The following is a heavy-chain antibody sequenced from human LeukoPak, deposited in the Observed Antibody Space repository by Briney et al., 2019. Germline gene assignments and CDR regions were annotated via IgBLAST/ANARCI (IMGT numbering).Heavy chain of an antibody. D-gene: IGHD2-2*02. J-gene: IGHJ6*03. V-gene: IGHV1-69*01. Sequence: SVKVSCKASGGTFSSYAISWVRQAPGHGLEWMGGIIPIFGTANYAQKFQGRVTITADESTSTAYMELSSLRSEDTAVYYCARGGGIVVVPAAIIPPVSYYYYMDVWGKGTTVTVSS. CDR1: GGTFSSYA. CDR2: IIPIFGTA. CDR3: ARGGGIVVVPAAIIPPVSYYYYMDV.